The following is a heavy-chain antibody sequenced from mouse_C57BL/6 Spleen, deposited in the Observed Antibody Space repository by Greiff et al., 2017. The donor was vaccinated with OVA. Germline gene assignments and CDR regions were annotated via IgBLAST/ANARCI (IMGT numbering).Heavy chain of an antibody. Sequence: EVQLQQSGPELVKPGASVKISCKASGYTFTDYYMNWVKQSHGKSLEWIGDINPNNGGTSYNQKFKGKATLTVDKSSSTAYMELRSLTSEDSAVYYCASGDGYLYYAMDYWGQGTSVTVSS. CDR3: ASGDGYLYYAMDY. V-gene: IGHV1-26*01. D-gene: IGHD2-3*01. J-gene: IGHJ4*01. CDR2: INPNNGGT. CDR1: GYTFTDYY.